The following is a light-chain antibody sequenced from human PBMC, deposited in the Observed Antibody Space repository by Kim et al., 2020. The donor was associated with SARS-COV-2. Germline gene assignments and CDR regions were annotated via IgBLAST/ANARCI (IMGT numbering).Light chain of an antibody. CDR3: QQANSFPPA. CDR2: MTS. J-gene: IGKJ2*01. V-gene: IGKV1-5*03. Sequence: DIQMTQSPSTLSANVGDRVIITCRASQSLDDWLAWYQHKPGKAPKLLIYMTSNLESGVPSRFSGSGFGTDFTLTISSLQPEDFATYYCQQANSFPPAFGQGTKLEI. CDR1: QSLDDW.